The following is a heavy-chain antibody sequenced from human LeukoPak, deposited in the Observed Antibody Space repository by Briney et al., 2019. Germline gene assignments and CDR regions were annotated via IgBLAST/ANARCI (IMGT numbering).Heavy chain of an antibody. Sequence: GRSLRLSCAASGFTFGDYEMHWVRQAPGKGLEWVSHISSTGYTTFYADSVKGRFTISRDNAKNSLHLQMNSLGVEDTAVYYCARADAYWSGYHFDHWGQGTLVTVS. CDR1: GFTFGDYE. CDR3: ARADAYWSGYHFDH. J-gene: IGHJ4*02. CDR2: ISSTGYTT. D-gene: IGHD3-3*01. V-gene: IGHV3-48*03.